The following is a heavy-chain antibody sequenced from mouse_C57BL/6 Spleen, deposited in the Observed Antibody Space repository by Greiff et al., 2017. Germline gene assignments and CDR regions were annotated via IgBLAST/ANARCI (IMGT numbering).Heavy chain of an antibody. D-gene: IGHD1-1*01. CDR2: IHPNSGST. CDR1: GYTFTSYW. Sequence: QVQLQQPGAELVKPGASVKLSCKASGYTFTSYWMHWVKQRPGQGLEWIGMIHPNSGSTNYNEKFKSKATLTVGKSSGTAYMQLSSLTSEDSAVYYCARGGSSSYYAMDYWGQGTSVTVSS. J-gene: IGHJ4*01. CDR3: ARGGSSSYYAMDY. V-gene: IGHV1-64*01.